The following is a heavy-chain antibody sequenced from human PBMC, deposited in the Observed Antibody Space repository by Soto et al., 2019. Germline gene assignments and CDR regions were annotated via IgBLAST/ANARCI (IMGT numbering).Heavy chain of an antibody. V-gene: IGHV4-39*01. CDR2: FYYSGST. CDR3: ARRRVVPYYYGMDV. CDR1: SASISSSGYY. Sequence: SETLSLTCTVSSASISSSGYYWSWIRQSPGKGLEWIGSFYYSGSTYYNPSLKSRVTISVDTSKNQFSLKLSSVTAADTAVYYCARRRVVPYYYGMDVWGQGTTVTVSS. D-gene: IGHD3-3*01. J-gene: IGHJ6*02.